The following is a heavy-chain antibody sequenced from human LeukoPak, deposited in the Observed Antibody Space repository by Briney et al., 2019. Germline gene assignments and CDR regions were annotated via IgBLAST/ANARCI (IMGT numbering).Heavy chain of an antibody. V-gene: IGHV3-30-3*01. CDR1: GFTFSSYA. Sequence: GRSLRLSCAASGFTFSSYAMHWVRQAPGKGLEWVAVISYDGSNKYYADSVKGRFTISRDNSKNTLYLQMNSLRAEDTAVYYCLVVVTASGAFDIWGQGTMVTVSS. CDR3: LVVVTASGAFDI. J-gene: IGHJ3*02. D-gene: IGHD2-21*02. CDR2: ISYDGSNK.